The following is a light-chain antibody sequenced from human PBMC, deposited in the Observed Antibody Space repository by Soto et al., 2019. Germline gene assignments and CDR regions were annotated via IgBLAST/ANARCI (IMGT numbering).Light chain of an antibody. V-gene: IGKV1-5*01. J-gene: IGKJ5*01. CDR3: QHYNTYSAT. CDR2: GAS. Sequence: IQITQSPSTLSPSVGDRVTITCRASQNIVNWLAWYQQKPGKAPRVLIYGASTLERGVPSRFSGSGSGTEFTLTITNLQPDDFATYYCQHYNTYSATFGQGTRLEIK. CDR1: QNIVNW.